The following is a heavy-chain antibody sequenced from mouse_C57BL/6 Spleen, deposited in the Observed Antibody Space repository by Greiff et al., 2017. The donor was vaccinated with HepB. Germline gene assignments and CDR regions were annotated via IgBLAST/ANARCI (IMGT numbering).Heavy chain of an antibody. D-gene: IGHD1-1*01. CDR1: GCTFTDYN. Sequence: EVQLQESGPELVKPGASVKMSCKASGCTFTDYNMHWVKQSHGKSLEWIGYINPNNGGTSYNQKFKGKATLTVNKSSSTAYMALRSLTSEDAAVYYCARKGSYYGSSYAMDYWGQGTSVTVSS. CDR2: INPNNGGT. J-gene: IGHJ4*01. CDR3: ARKGSYYGSSYAMDY. V-gene: IGHV1-22*01.